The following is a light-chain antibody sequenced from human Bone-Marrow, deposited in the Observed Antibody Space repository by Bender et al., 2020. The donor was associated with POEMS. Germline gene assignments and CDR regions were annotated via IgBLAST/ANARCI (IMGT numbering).Light chain of an antibody. CDR2: DYY. Sequence: SYVLTQPPSLSVAPGQTARISCGGDNIGGKSVHWYQQKPGQAPVVVVYDYYARPSGIPERFSGSNSGNTDTLTISRVESGDEAEYYCQVWDGGSDHIYVFGPGTKVSVL. CDR1: NIGGKS. J-gene: IGLJ1*01. CDR3: QVWDGGSDHIYV. V-gene: IGLV3-21*02.